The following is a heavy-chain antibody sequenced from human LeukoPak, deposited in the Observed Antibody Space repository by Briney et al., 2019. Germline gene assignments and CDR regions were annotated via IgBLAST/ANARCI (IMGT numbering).Heavy chain of an antibody. J-gene: IGHJ4*02. CDR1: GFTFSSYW. CDR2: IKQDGSEK. D-gene: IGHD3-9*01. V-gene: IGHV3-7*01. Sequence: PGGSLRLSCAASGFTFSSYWMSWVRQAPGKGLEWVANIKQDGSEKYYVDSVKGRFTISRDNAKNSLYLQMNSLRAEDTAVYYCAKGVGYFDWLLLGSYFDYWGQGTLVTVSS. CDR3: AKGVGYFDWLLLGSYFDY.